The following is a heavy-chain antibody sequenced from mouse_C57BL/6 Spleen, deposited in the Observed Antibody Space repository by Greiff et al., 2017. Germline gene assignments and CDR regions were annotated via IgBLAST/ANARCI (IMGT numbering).Heavy chain of an antibody. J-gene: IGHJ2*01. CDR3: ASTVVGRDY. Sequence: VQLQQPGAELVMPGASVKLSCKASGYTFTSYWMHWVKQRPGQGLEWIGEIDPSDSYTNYNQKFKGKSTLTVDKSSSTAYLQLSSLTSEDSAVYYWASTVVGRDYWGQGTTLTVSS. CDR2: IDPSDSYT. D-gene: IGHD1-1*01. V-gene: IGHV1-69*01. CDR1: GYTFTSYW.